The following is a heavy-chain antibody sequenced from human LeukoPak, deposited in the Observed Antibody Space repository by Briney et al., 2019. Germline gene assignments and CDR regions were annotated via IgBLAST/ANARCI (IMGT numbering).Heavy chain of an antibody. J-gene: IGHJ4*02. CDR3: TTDRRWLHRTIDY. V-gene: IGHV3-15*01. CDR1: GFTFSNAW. CDR2: IKSKTDGGTT. Sequence: GGSLRLSCAASGFTFSNAWMSWGRQAPGKGLEWVGRIKSKTDGGTTDYAAPVKGRFTISRDDSKNTLYLQMNSLKTEDTAVYYCTTDRRWLHRTIDYWGQGTLVTVSS. D-gene: IGHD5-24*01.